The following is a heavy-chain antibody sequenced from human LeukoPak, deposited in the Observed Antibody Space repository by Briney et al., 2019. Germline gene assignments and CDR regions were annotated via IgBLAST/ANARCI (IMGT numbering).Heavy chain of an antibody. CDR3: ARGLLWFGEGFDY. CDR1: GFTFSSYE. CDR2: ISSSGSTI. J-gene: IGHJ4*02. V-gene: IGHV3-48*03. Sequence: GGSLRLSCAASGFTFSSYEMNWVRQAPGKGLEWVSYISSSGSTIYYADSVKGRFTISRENAKNSLYLQMNSLRAGDTAVYYCARGLLWFGEGFDYWGQRTLVTVSS. D-gene: IGHD3-10*01.